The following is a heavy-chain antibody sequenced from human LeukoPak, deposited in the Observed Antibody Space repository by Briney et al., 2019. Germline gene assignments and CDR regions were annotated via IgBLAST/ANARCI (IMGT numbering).Heavy chain of an antibody. Sequence: SQTLSLTCTVSGGSISSGSYYWSWIRQPAGKGLEWIGRIYTSGSTNYNPSLKSRVTISVDTSKNQFSLKLSSVTAADTAVYYCARERASTNDAFDIWGQGTMVTVSS. CDR3: ARERASTNDAFDI. J-gene: IGHJ3*02. CDR2: IYTSGST. D-gene: IGHD2-2*01. CDR1: GGSISSGSYY. V-gene: IGHV4-61*02.